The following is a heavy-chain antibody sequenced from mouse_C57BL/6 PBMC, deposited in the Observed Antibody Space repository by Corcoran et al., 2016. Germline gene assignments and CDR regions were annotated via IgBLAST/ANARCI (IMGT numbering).Heavy chain of an antibody. CDR1: GYTFTSYG. V-gene: IGHV1-81*01. CDR2: IYPRSGNT. Sequence: QVQLQQSGAELARPGASVKLSCKASGYTFTSYGISWVKQRTGQGLEWIGEIYPRSGNTYYNEKFKGKATLTADKSSSTAYMELRSLTSEDSAVYFCARPGSSPPWFAYWGQGTLVTVSA. CDR3: ARPGSSPPWFAY. D-gene: IGHD1-1*01. J-gene: IGHJ3*01.